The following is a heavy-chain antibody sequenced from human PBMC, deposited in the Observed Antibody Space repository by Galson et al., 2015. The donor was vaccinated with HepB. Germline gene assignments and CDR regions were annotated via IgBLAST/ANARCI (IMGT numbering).Heavy chain of an antibody. J-gene: IGHJ5*02. CDR2: IIPMFGTT. D-gene: IGHD3-9*01. Sequence: VKVSCKASGGTFSSYGIAWVRQAPGQGLEWMGGIIPMFGTTNYAQKFQGRVLITADESTTTAYMRLTSLRSEDTAVYFCAMSPKGDTEGWFDPWGQGTLVTVSS. CDR1: GGTFSSYG. V-gene: IGHV1-69*13. CDR3: AMSPKGDTEGWFDP.